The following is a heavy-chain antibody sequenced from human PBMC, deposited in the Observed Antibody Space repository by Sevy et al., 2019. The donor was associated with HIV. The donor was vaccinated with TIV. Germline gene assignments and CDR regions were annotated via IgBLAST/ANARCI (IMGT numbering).Heavy chain of an antibody. Sequence: GGSLRLSCAASGFTFSTYSMSWVRQAPGKGLEWVSYISGFNNYIYYADSLRGRFTISRDNAKNSLYLQIDSLRAEDTAIYYCAKDLAYDNTYLDYWGQGTLVTVSS. CDR1: GFTFSTYS. D-gene: IGHD3-22*01. V-gene: IGHV3-21*04. J-gene: IGHJ4*02. CDR2: ISGFNNYI. CDR3: AKDLAYDNTYLDY.